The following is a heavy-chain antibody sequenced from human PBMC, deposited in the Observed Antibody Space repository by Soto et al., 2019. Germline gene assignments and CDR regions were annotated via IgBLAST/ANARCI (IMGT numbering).Heavy chain of an antibody. J-gene: IGHJ4*02. V-gene: IGHV3-48*02. Sequence: EVALVESGGRLVQPGGSLRLSCVASGFSFGSYNMNWVRQAPGQELQWVAHITSGLTTHYADFVQGRFTISRDNAKNSLYLAIYDLRDEDTAVYYWARDSSHGVAVGGLDSWGQGTLVTVAS. CDR1: GFSFGSYN. CDR2: ITSGLTT. D-gene: IGHD3-3*01. CDR3: ARDSSHGVAVGGLDS.